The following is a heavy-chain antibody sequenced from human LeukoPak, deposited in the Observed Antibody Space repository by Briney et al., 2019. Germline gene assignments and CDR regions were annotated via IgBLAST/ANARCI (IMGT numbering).Heavy chain of an antibody. CDR3: ASVDSGTAYLRYDY. CDR1: GYTFTGYY. J-gene: IGHJ4*02. CDR2: INPDSGDT. D-gene: IGHD3/OR15-3a*01. Sequence: ASVKVSCKASGYTFTGYYIHWVRQAPGQGLEWMGWINPDSGDTKYAQKFQGRVSMTRDTSISTAYMELSSLTSDDTAIYYCASVDSGTAYLRYDYWGQGTLVTVSS. V-gene: IGHV1-2*02.